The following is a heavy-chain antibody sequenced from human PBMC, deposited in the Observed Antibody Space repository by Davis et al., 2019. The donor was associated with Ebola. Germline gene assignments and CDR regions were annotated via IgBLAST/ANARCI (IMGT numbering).Heavy chain of an antibody. Sequence: KVSCKGSEYNFSNYWIGWVRQMPGKGLEWMGIIYPGDSDTTYSPSFQGQVTMSVDRSTTTAFLQWSSLKASDTATCYCARRNYYYFAMDVWGQGTTVTVS. V-gene: IGHV5-51*01. CDR3: ARRNYYYFAMDV. J-gene: IGHJ6*02. CDR2: IYPGDSDT. CDR1: EYNFSNYW.